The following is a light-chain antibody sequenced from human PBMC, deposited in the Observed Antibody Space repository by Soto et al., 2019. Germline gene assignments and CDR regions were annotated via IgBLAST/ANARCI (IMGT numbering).Light chain of an antibody. V-gene: IGLV2-14*01. CDR3: SSYTSSSTWV. J-gene: IGLJ3*02. Sequence: QSVLTQPASVSGSPGQSITISCTGTRSNVGGFDYVSWYQQHPGKAPKLIIYEVSNRPSGVSNRFSGSKSGNTASLTISGLQAEDEADYYCSSYTSSSTWVFGGGTKLTVL. CDR2: EVS. CDR1: RSNVGGFDY.